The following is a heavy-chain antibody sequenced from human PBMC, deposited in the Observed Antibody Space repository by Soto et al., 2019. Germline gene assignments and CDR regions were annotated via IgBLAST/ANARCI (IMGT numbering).Heavy chain of an antibody. CDR3: AKGAVAGTWGYYYMDV. CDR1: GFTFSSYA. V-gene: IGHV3-23*01. D-gene: IGHD6-19*01. J-gene: IGHJ6*03. CDR2: ISGSGGST. Sequence: GGSLRLSCAASGFTFSSYAMSWVRQAPGKGLEWVSAISGSGGSTYYADSWKGRFTISRDNSKNTLYLQMNSLRAEDTAVYYCAKGAVAGTWGYYYMDVWGKGTTVTVSS.